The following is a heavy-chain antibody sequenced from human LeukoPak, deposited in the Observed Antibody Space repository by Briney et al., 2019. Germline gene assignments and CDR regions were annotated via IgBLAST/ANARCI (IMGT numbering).Heavy chain of an antibody. CDR2: ISGSGGST. D-gene: IGHD6-19*01. J-gene: IGHJ4*02. V-gene: IGHV3-23*01. CDR3: AKGSGYSSGRYRGFDY. CDR1: GFTFSSYA. Sequence: PGGSLRLSCAASGFTFSSYAMSWVRQAPGKGLEWVSAISGSGGSTYYADSVKGRFTISRDNSKNTLYLQMNSLRAEDTAVYYCAKGSGYSSGRYRGFDYWGQGTLVTVSS.